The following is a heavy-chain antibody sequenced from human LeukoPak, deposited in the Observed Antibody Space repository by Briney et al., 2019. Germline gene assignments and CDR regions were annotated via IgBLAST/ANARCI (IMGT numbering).Heavy chain of an antibody. J-gene: IGHJ4*02. CDR2: MNPNSGNT. D-gene: IGHD2-2*01. Sequence: GALVKVSCKASGYTFTSYDINWVRQATGQGLEWMGWMNPNSGNTGYAQKFQGRVTMTRNTSISTAYMELSSLRSEDTAVYYCARTYCSSTSCSRGVFGYWGQGTLVTVSS. V-gene: IGHV1-8*01. CDR1: GYTFTSYD. CDR3: ARTYCSSTSCSRGVFGY.